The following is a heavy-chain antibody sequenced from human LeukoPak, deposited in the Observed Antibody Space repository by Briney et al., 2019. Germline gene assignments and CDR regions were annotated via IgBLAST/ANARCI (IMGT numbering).Heavy chain of an antibody. D-gene: IGHD3-10*01. CDR1: GGSFSGYY. Sequence: SETLSLTCAVYGGSFSGYYWSWIRQPPGKGLEWIGYIYYSGSTNYNPSLKSRVTISVDTSKNQFSLKLSSVTAADTAVYYCARHIINYGHDYWGQGTLVTVSS. J-gene: IGHJ4*02. CDR2: IYYSGST. V-gene: IGHV4-59*08. CDR3: ARHIINYGHDY.